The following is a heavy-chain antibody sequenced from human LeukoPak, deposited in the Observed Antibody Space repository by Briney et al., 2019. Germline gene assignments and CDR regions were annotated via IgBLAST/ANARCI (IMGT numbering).Heavy chain of an antibody. CDR2: ITSGGST. Sequence: GGSLRLSSAASGFTCSSYVMSWVRQAPGKGWEWVSTITSGGSTYYADSVKGRFTISRDNSKDMLHLQMKSLRAEDTAVYYCATRGTTATKYFEHWGQGTLVTVSS. CDR3: ATRGTTATKYFEH. D-gene: IGHD1-1*01. V-gene: IGHV3-23*01. CDR1: GFTCSSYV. J-gene: IGHJ4*02.